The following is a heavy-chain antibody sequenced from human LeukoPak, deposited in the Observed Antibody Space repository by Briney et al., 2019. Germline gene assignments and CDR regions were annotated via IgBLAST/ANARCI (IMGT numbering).Heavy chain of an antibody. Sequence: ASVKVSCKASGYTFTGYYMHWVRQAPGQGLEWMGWINPNSGGTNYAQKFQGRVTMTRDTSISTAYMELSRLRSDDTAVHYCARVDYDILTGYFRSLDPWGQGTLVTVSS. D-gene: IGHD3-9*01. J-gene: IGHJ5*02. CDR2: INPNSGGT. CDR3: ARVDYDILTGYFRSLDP. V-gene: IGHV1-2*02. CDR1: GYTFTGYY.